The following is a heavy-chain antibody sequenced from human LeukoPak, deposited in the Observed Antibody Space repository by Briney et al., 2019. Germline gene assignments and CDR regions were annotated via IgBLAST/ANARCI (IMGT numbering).Heavy chain of an antibody. CDR3: AKAPRTDFWSGYWYFDY. Sequence: HPGRSLRLSCAASGFTFSSYGMHWVRQAPGKGLEWVAVISYDGSNKYYADSVKGRFTISRDNSKNTLYLQMNSLRAEDTAVYYCAKAPRTDFWSGYWYFDYWGQGTLVTVSS. D-gene: IGHD3-3*01. CDR1: GFTFSSYG. CDR2: ISYDGSNK. J-gene: IGHJ4*02. V-gene: IGHV3-30*18.